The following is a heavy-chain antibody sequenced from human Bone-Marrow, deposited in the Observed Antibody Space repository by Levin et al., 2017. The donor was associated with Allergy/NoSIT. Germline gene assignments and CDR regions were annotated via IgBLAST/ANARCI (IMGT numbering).Heavy chain of an antibody. D-gene: IGHD2-8*01. J-gene: IGHJ3*02. CDR2: ISPYNGDT. Sequence: ASVKVSCKTSGYTFTFYGITWVRQAPGQGLEWMGWISPYNGDTNYAQKLQGRVTMTTDTSTSTAYMELRSLRSDDPAVYYGAREMAETAADTFDIWGQGTIVTVSS. CDR3: AREMAETAADTFDI. V-gene: IGHV1-18*01. CDR1: GYTFTFYG.